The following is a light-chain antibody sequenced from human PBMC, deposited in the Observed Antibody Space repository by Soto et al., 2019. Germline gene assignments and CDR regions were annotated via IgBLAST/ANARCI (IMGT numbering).Light chain of an antibody. CDR3: QQYDIWPPYT. J-gene: IGKJ2*01. V-gene: IGKV3-15*01. CDR2: DAS. Sequence: EIVLTQSPATLSLSPGERATLSCRASQSVRTSLAWYQQQPGQAPRLLIYDASTRATGIPPRFSGGGSGTEFTVTISSLQSEDFAIYYCQQYDIWPPYTFGQGTKVDIK. CDR1: QSVRTS.